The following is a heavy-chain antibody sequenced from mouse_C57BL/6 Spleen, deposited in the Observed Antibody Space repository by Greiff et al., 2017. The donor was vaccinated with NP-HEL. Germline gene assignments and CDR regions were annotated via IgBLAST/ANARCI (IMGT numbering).Heavy chain of an antibody. D-gene: IGHD1-1*01. Sequence: QVQLKQSGPELVKPGASVKISCKASGYAFSSSWMNWVKQRPGQGLEWIGRIYPGDGDTNYNGKFKGKATLTADKSSSTAYMQLSSLTSEDSAVYFCARKGYYGSSRYFDYWGQGTTLTVSS. CDR2: IYPGDGDT. CDR3: ARKGYYGSSRYFDY. V-gene: IGHV1-82*01. J-gene: IGHJ2*01. CDR1: GYAFSSSW.